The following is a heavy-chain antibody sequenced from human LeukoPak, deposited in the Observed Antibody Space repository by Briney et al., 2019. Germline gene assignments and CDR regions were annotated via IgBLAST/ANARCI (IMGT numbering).Heavy chain of an antibody. CDR2: IRYDGSNK. CDR1: GFTFSSYG. J-gene: IGHJ4*02. CDR3: ARDFGARGWLDY. Sequence: GGSLRLSCAASGFTFSSYGMHWVRQAPGKGLEWVAFIRYDGSNKYYADSVKGRFTISRDNSKNTLYLQMNSLRAEDTAVYYCARDFGARGWLDYWGQGTLVTVSS. V-gene: IGHV3-30*02. D-gene: IGHD6-19*01.